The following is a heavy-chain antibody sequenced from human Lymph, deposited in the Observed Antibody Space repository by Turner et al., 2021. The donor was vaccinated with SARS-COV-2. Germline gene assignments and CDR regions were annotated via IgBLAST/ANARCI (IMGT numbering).Heavy chain of an antibody. Sequence: EVQLLESGGGLVQPGGSLRLSCAASGFPFSSYAMSWVRQAPGKGLEWVSAIGGSGGDTYYADSVKGRFTISRDNSKNTLYLQMNSLRAEDTAVYYCAKGVRGAMIVVVIPYFDYWGQGTLVTVSS. CDR2: IGGSGGDT. D-gene: IGHD3-22*01. CDR1: GFPFSSYA. CDR3: AKGVRGAMIVVVIPYFDY. J-gene: IGHJ4*02. V-gene: IGHV3-23*01.